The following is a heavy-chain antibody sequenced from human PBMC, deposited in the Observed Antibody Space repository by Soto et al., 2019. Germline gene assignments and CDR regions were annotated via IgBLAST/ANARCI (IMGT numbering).Heavy chain of an antibody. J-gene: IGHJ4*02. V-gene: IGHV1-2*04. CDR1: GYTFTGYY. Sequence: ASVKVSCKASGYTFTGYYMHWVRQAPGQGLEWMGWINPNSGGTNYAQKFQGWVTMTRDTSISTAYMELSRLRSDDTAVYYCARDLGSYGSGIRRGDGFDYWGQGTLVTVSS. D-gene: IGHD3-10*01. CDR2: INPNSGGT. CDR3: ARDLGSYGSGIRRGDGFDY.